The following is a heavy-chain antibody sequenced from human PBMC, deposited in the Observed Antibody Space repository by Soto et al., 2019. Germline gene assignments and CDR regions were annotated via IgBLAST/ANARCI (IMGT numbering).Heavy chain of an antibody. CDR2: IGESGTPT. V-gene: IGHV3-23*01. Sequence: EVQLLESGGGLVHPGGSLRLSCAASGFTFSSYPIKWVRQAPGQGLEWVSLIGESGTPTYYADSVKGRFTISRDNSGNTLFLEMYSLRAEATAVYYGARYIPGVSYDGRDVWGQGTTVNVSS. CDR3: ARYIPGVSYDGRDV. J-gene: IGHJ6*02. D-gene: IGHD5-18*01. CDR1: GFTFSSYP.